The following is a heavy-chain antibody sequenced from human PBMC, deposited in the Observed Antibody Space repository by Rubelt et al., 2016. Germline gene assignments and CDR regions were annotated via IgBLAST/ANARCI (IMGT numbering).Heavy chain of an antibody. Sequence: RWGTGLLKPSETLSLTCAVYGGPLSGYYWKWIRQSPGKGLEWIGEINHSGSTNYKRSLRSRVSISLDTSKNQFSLKLGGHERPGVCDIGGYEGSSDYWGQGTLVTVSS. D-gene: IGHD3-22*01. J-gene: IGHJ4*02. CDR3: YEGSSDY. CDR1: GGPLSGYY. CDR2: INHSGST. V-gene: IGHV4-34*06.